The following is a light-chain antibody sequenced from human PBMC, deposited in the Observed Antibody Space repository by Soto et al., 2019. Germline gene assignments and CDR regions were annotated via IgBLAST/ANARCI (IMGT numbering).Light chain of an antibody. V-gene: IGKV3-20*01. Sequence: EIVLTQSPGTLYLSPGERATLSCRANQSVDSNFLAWNQQKPGQAPRLLIYATSTRATGIPDRFSGSGSGTDFTLTISRLEPEDFAVDYCQQYGTSTSTFGQGTKVDIK. CDR3: QQYGTSTST. CDR2: ATS. J-gene: IGKJ1*01. CDR1: QSVDSNF.